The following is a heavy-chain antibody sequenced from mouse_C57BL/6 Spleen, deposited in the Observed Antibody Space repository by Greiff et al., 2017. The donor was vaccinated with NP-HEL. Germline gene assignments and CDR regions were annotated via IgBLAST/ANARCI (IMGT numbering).Heavy chain of an antibody. CDR3: TVYYGSSPWFAY. CDR2: IDPEDGDT. D-gene: IGHD1-1*01. CDR1: GFNIKYYY. J-gene: IGHJ3*01. V-gene: IGHV14-1*01. Sequence: EVQLQQSGAELVRPGASVKLSCTASGFNIKYYYMHWVKQRPEQGLEWIGRIDPEDGDTEYAPKFQGKATMTADTSSNTAYLQLSSLTSEDTAVYYCTVYYGSSPWFAYWGQGTLVTVSA.